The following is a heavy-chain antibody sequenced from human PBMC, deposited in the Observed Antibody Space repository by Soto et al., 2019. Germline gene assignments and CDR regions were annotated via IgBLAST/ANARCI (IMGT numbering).Heavy chain of an antibody. Sequence: QVQLVQSGAEVKKPGSSVKVSCKASGGTFSSYAISWVRQAPGQGLEWMGGIIPIFGTANYAQKFQGRVTITSDESTSTAYMALSSLRSDATAVYYFARYSYGYSYFDYWSQGTLVTVSS. CDR2: IIPIFGTA. CDR1: GGTFSSYA. CDR3: ARYSYGYSYFDY. J-gene: IGHJ4*02. V-gene: IGHV1-69*05. D-gene: IGHD5-18*01.